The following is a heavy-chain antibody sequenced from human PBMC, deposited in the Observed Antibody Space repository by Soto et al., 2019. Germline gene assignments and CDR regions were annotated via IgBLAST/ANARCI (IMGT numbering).Heavy chain of an antibody. CDR2: IYYSGST. Sequence: QVQLQESGPGLAKPSQTLSLTCTVSGGSISSGGYYWSWIRQHPGKGLEWLGYIYYSGSTYYNPSLKSRVTISVDTSKNQFSLKLSSVTAAHTAVYYCAIGSTSLGMDVWGQGTTVTVSS. J-gene: IGHJ6*02. D-gene: IGHD2-2*01. V-gene: IGHV4-31*03. CDR1: GGSISSGGYY. CDR3: AIGSTSLGMDV.